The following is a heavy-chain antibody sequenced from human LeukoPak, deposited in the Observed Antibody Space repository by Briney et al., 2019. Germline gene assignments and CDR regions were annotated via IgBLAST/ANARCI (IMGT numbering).Heavy chain of an antibody. Sequence: PGGSLRLSCAASGFTFSTYTMNWVRQAPGKGLEWVSAIGPSGDTTYYPDSVKGRLTISRDNSKNTLYLQMNSLRAEDTAVYYCAKAGYSSSWPFDYWGQGTLVIVSS. CDR3: AKAGYSSSWPFDY. J-gene: IGHJ4*02. CDR2: IGPSGDTT. CDR1: GFTFSTYT. V-gene: IGHV3-23*01. D-gene: IGHD6-13*01.